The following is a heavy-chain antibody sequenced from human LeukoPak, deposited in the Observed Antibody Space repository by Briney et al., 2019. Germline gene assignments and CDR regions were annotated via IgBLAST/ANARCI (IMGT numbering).Heavy chain of an antibody. CDR1: GFTFSSYW. D-gene: IGHD5-12*01. Sequence: GGSLRLSCAASGFTFSSYWMHWVRQAPGKGLEWVSSISRSSSYIYYADSMKGRFTISRDNAKNSLYLQMNSLRAEDTAVYYCAREGQYSGYDWVIDYWGQGTLVTVSS. J-gene: IGHJ4*02. CDR2: ISRSSSYI. V-gene: IGHV3-21*01. CDR3: AREGQYSGYDWVIDY.